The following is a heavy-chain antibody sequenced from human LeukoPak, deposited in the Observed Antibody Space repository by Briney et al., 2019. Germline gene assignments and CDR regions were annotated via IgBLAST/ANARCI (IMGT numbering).Heavy chain of an antibody. CDR2: ISGGGTPT. V-gene: IGHV3-23*01. D-gene: IGHD3-22*01. CDR1: GFTFSRHA. J-gene: IGHJ4*02. CDR3: ANPGSGYHPAPFDH. Sequence: PGGSLRLSCVASGFTFSRHAVSWVRQAPGKGLEWVSGISGGGTPTYYADSVKGRFTISRDNSENTLYLQMNSLRAEDTAVYFCANPGSGYHPAPFDHWGQGTLVTVSS.